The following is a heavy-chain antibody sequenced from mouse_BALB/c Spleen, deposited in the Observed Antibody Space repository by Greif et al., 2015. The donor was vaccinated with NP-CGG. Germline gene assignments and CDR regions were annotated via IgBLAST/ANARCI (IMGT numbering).Heavy chain of an antibody. CDR3: AREDYGDAMDY. Sequence: EVQVVESGGGLVTPGGSLKISCAPSGFTFSSYAMSWVRQSPEKRLVWVAEISSGRSYTYYPDTVTRRFTISRDNDKNTLYLEMSSLRSEDTARYFCAREDYGDAMDYWGQGTSVTVAS. V-gene: IGHV5-9-4*01. J-gene: IGHJ4*01. CDR2: ISSGRSYT. D-gene: IGHD1-2*01. CDR1: GFTFSSYA.